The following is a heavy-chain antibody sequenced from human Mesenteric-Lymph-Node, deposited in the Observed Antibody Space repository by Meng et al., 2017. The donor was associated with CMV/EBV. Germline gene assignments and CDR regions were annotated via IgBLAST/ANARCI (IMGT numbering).Heavy chain of an antibody. J-gene: IGHJ4*02. CDR2: MNANSSGT. D-gene: IGHD5-24*01. V-gene: IGHV1-2*06. CDR3: ARDNGYTFAF. Sequence: KGCCKDSSYTGTRYGMSGVREATGKGLEWMGRMNANSSGTDYEQKFKGRVDMTRDTSSSTAYMELSSMRSDDTALYYGARDNGYTFAFWGQGALVTVSS. CDR1: SYTGTRYG.